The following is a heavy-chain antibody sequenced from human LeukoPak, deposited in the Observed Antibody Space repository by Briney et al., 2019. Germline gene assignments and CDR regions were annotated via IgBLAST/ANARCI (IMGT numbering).Heavy chain of an antibody. CDR2: ISDDGSNK. J-gene: IGHJ5*02. V-gene: IGHV3-30*18. D-gene: IGHD2-2*01. CDR1: GFNFSSYG. CDR3: AKDALAPRYCSSTSCYPPYNWFDP. Sequence: GGSLRLSCAASGFNFSSYGMHWVRQAPGKGLEWVAVISDDGSNKYCADSVKGRFTISRDNSKNTLYLQMNSLRAEDTAVYYCAKDALAPRYCSSTSCYPPYNWFDPWGQGTLVTVSS.